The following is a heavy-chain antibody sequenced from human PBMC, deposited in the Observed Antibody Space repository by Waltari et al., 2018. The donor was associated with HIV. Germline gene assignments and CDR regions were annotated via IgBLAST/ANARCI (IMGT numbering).Heavy chain of an antibody. V-gene: IGHV1-2*02. CDR3: VSSYQRSTGHASAFDI. CDR1: GHSFSGYS. D-gene: IGHD2-2*01. Sequence: VPSGAEITTPGDSVSVSCKSSGHSFSGYSIHWVRQTPAYGFERLGWSNPNTGGANSAQKFQGRVTMIRDTSVTATYMNLTALTSADTAVYFCVSSYQRSTGHASAFDIWGQGTVISVSS. CDR2: SNPNTGGA. J-gene: IGHJ3*02.